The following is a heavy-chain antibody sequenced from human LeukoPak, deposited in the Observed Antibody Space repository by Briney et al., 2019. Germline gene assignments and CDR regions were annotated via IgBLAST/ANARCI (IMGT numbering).Heavy chain of an antibody. Sequence: ASVKVSCKASGYTFSDYYIHWVRQAPGQGLEWMGWINPNSGGTNYAQKFQGRVTMTTDTSTSTAYMELRSLRFDDTAVYYCGKGSTLGYWGQGTLVTVSS. CDR1: GYTFSDYY. CDR3: GKGSTLGY. V-gene: IGHV1-2*02. J-gene: IGHJ4*02. CDR2: INPNSGGT. D-gene: IGHD7-27*01.